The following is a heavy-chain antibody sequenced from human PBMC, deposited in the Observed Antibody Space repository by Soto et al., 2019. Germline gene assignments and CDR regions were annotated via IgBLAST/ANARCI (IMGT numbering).Heavy chain of an antibody. D-gene: IGHD3-16*02. CDR3: ARVPPIMIMFGGVFVPDWFDP. J-gene: IGHJ5*02. CDR2: IIPIFGTA. V-gene: IGHV1-69*13. CDR1: GGTFSSYA. Sequence: ASVKVSCKASGGTFSSYAITWVRQAPGQGLEWMGGIIPIFGTANSAQKFQGRVTITADESSNTAYMELSSLRSEDTAVYYCARVPPIMIMFGGVFVPDWFDPWGQGTLVTVS.